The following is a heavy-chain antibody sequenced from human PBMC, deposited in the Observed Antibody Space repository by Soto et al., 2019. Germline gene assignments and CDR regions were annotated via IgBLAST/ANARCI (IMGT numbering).Heavy chain of an antibody. D-gene: IGHD3-3*01. J-gene: IGHJ6*03. CDR3: ARVPIFGVGYYYYYMDV. CDR2: MNPNSGNT. V-gene: IGHV1-8*01. Sequence: QVQLVQSGAEVKKPGASVKVSCKASGYTFTSYDINWVRQATGQGLEWMGWMNPNSGNTGYAQKFQGRVTMTRNTSISTPYMELSSLRSEDTAVYYCARVPIFGVGYYYYYMDVWGKGTTVTVSS. CDR1: GYTFTSYD.